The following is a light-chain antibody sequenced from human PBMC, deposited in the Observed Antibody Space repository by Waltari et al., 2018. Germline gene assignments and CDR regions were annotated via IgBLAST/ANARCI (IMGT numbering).Light chain of an antibody. Sequence: QSVLTQPPSVSGAPGPRVPITCTGSSSKFGAGHDVHSDQQLPGTAANLLIDANINRPSGVPGRFAGSKAGTSAALAITGLQAEDEADYYCQSYDSSLRCWVFGGGTKLTVL. V-gene: IGLV1-40*01. CDR2: ANI. J-gene: IGLJ3*02. CDR1: SSKFGAGHD. CDR3: QSYDSSLRCWV.